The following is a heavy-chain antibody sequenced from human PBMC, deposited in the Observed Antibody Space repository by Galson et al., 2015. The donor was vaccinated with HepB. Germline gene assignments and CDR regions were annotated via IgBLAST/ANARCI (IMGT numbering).Heavy chain of an antibody. CDR1: GFTFINYH. CDR2: INPIGGST. CDR3: ARGGSTDEPWAYYYYHYMDV. D-gene: IGHD3-16*01. V-gene: IGHV1-46*01. J-gene: IGHJ6*03. Sequence: SVKASCKASGFTFINYHVHWVRQAPGQGLEWMGIINPIGGSTTYAQRFHGRITVTRDTSTSTIYMELSSLRSDDTAVYYCARGGSTDEPWAYYYYHYMDVWGTGTTVTVSS.